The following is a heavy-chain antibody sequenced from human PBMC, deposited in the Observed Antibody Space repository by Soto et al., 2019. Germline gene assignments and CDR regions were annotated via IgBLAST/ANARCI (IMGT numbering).Heavy chain of an antibody. D-gene: IGHD6-19*01. Sequence: SQTLSLTCAISVDSVSSNSAAWNWIRQSPSRGLEWLGRTYYRSEWYNDYAVSVKSRITINPDTSKNQFSLQLNSVTPEDTAVYYCARDQFVAVAGTGSENYFDYWGQGTLVTVSS. CDR3: ARDQFVAVAGTGSENYFDY. CDR2: TYYRSEWYN. J-gene: IGHJ4*02. CDR1: VDSVSSNSAA. V-gene: IGHV6-1*01.